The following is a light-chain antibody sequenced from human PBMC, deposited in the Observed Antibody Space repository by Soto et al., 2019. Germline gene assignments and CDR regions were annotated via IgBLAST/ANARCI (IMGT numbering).Light chain of an antibody. V-gene: IGKV3-20*01. Sequence: DIVMTQSPGTLSLSPGERATLSCRASKTFASNYLAWYQQRPGRAPSLLIYGTSTRALGVPARFVGSGSGTDFTLTITSLNTDDFAVYIFQQYGDSPSTFGGRT. CDR2: GTS. CDR1: KTFASNY. CDR3: QQYGDSPST. J-gene: IGKJ4*01.